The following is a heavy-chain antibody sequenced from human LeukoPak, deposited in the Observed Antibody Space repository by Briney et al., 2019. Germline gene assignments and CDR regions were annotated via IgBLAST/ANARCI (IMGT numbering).Heavy chain of an antibody. CDR2: IYSGGST. Sequence: GGSLRLSCAASGFTVSSNYMSCVRQAPGKGLEWVSVIYSGGSTYYADSVKGRFTISRDNSKNTLYLQMNSLRAEDTAVYYCAGQIAAAGPPLGFDPWGQGTLVTVSS. CDR3: AGQIAAAGPPLGFDP. J-gene: IGHJ5*02. CDR1: GFTVSSNY. V-gene: IGHV3-53*01. D-gene: IGHD6-13*01.